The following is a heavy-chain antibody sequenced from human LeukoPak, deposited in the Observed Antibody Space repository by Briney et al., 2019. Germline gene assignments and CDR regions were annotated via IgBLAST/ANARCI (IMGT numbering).Heavy chain of an antibody. D-gene: IGHD3-22*01. CDR1: GGTFSSYA. Sequence: SVKVSCKASGGTFSSYAISWVRQAPGQGLEWMGWIIPIFGTANYAQKFQGRVTITTDESTSTAYMELSSLRSEDTAVYYCARGYYYDSSGYYNWFDPWGQGTLVTVSS. CDR2: IIPIFGTA. CDR3: ARGYYYDSSGYYNWFDP. V-gene: IGHV1-69*05. J-gene: IGHJ5*02.